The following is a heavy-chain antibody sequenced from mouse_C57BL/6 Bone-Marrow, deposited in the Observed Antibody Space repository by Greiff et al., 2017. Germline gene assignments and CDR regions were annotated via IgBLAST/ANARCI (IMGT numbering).Heavy chain of an antibody. Sequence: VQLQQPGAELVMPGASVKLSCKASGYTFTSYWMHWVKQRPGQGLEWIGEIDPSDSYTNYNQKFKGKSTLTVDKASSTADMQLSSLTSEDSAVYYCARGGIIGYYYGSSWGQGTLVTVSA. V-gene: IGHV1-69*01. J-gene: IGHJ3*01. D-gene: IGHD1-1*01. CDR3: ARGGIIGYYYGSS. CDR1: GYTFTSYW. CDR2: IDPSDSYT.